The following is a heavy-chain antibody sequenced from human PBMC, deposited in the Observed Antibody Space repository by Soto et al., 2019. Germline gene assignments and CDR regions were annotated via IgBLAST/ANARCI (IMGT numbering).Heavy chain of an antibody. Sequence: GGSLSFSCAASGFTFSSYAMHWVRQAPGKGLEWVAVISYDGSNKYYADSVKGRFTVSRDDSKNTLYLQMNSLRTEDTAVYYCVRASGMDVWGQGTTVTVSS. V-gene: IGHV3-30-3*01. CDR2: ISYDGSNK. CDR1: GFTFSSYA. CDR3: VRASGMDV. J-gene: IGHJ6*02.